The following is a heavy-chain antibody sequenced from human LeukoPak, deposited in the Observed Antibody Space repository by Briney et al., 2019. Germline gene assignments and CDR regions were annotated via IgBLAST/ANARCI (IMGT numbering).Heavy chain of an antibody. CDR1: GFTSSSYW. CDR2: INTDGSST. CDR3: AREWSQQPLDY. J-gene: IGHJ4*02. Sequence: PGGSLRLSCAASGFTSSSYWMHWVRQAPGKGLVWVSRINTDGSSTSYADSVKGRFTISRDNAKNTLYLQMNSLRAEDTAVYYCAREWSQQPLDYWGQGTLVTVSS. V-gene: IGHV3-74*01. D-gene: IGHD6-13*01.